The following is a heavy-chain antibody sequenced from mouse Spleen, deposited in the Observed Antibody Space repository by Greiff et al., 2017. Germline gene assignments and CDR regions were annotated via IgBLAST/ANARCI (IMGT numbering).Heavy chain of an antibody. CDR3: AREGLNYAMDY. D-gene: IGHD1-3*01. Sequence: EVKLMESEGGLVQPGSSMKLSCTASGFTFSDYYMAWVRQVPEKGLEWVANINYDGSSTYYLDSLKSRFIISRDNAKNILYLQMSSLKSEDTATYYCAREGLNYAMDYWGQGTSVTVSS. CDR1: GFTFSDYY. J-gene: IGHJ4*01. CDR2: INYDGSST. V-gene: IGHV5-16*01.